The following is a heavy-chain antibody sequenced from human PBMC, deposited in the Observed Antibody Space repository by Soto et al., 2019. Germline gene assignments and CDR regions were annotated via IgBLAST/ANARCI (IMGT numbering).Heavy chain of an antibody. CDR2: IYYSGST. CDR3: ARRYGDACDI. Sequence: QVQLQESGPGLVKPSETLSLTCTVSGGSIRSYYWSWIRQPPGKGLEWIGYIYYSGSTNYNPSLKSRGTISAHTSKNQFSLKLSSVTAADTAAYYCARRYGDACDIWGQGTMVTVSS. J-gene: IGHJ3*02. D-gene: IGHD1-20*01. V-gene: IGHV4-59*08. CDR1: GGSIRSYY.